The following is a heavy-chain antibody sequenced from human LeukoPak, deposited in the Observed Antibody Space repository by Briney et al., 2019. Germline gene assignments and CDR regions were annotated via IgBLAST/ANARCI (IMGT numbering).Heavy chain of an antibody. CDR3: ARRWEYCSSTSCYVDNIAAAGIVDY. CDR2: ISDSGSN. CDR1: GGSFSGYY. D-gene: IGHD2-2*01. V-gene: IGHV4-34*01. J-gene: IGHJ4*02. Sequence: SGTLSLTCAVYGGSFSGYYWSWIRQPPGKGLEWIGEISDSGSNNYYPSLKSRVTISVDTSKNQFSLKLSSVTAADTAVYYCARRWEYCSSTSCYVDNIAAAGIVDYWGQGTLVTVAS.